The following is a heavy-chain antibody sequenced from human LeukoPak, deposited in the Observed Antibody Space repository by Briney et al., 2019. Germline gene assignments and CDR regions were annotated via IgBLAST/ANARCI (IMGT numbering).Heavy chain of an antibody. CDR2: ISGSGGST. CDR1: GFTFSSYA. CDR3: AKSGVGIAARPGGY. J-gene: IGHJ4*02. D-gene: IGHD6-6*01. Sequence: GGSLRLSCAASGFTFSSYAMSWVRQAPGKGLEWVSAISGSGGSTYYADSVKGRFTISRDNSKNTLYLQMNSMRAEDTAVYYCAKSGVGIAARPGGYWGQGTLVTVSS. V-gene: IGHV3-23*01.